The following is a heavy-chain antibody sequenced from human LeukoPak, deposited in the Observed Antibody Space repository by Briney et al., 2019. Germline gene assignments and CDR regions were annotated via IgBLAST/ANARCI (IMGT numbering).Heavy chain of an antibody. CDR1: GGSVTTSSFY. CDR2: IYYSEIT. CDR3: AKSGPAAGRPDAFDI. V-gene: IGHV4-39*07. J-gene: IGHJ3*02. D-gene: IGHD2-2*01. Sequence: SETLSLTCTLSGGSVTTSSFYWAWIRQPPGKGLECIGTIYYSEITYYHSSLKSRVTISVDTSKNQFSLKLNSVTAADTAVYFCAKSGPAAGRPDAFDIWGQGTMVTVSS.